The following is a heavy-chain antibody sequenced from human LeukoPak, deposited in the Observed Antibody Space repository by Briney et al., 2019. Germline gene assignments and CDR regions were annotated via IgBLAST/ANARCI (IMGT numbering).Heavy chain of an antibody. CDR3: AREGCSSTSCYGNWFDP. V-gene: IGHV4-59*01. CDR1: GGSISSYY. J-gene: IGHJ5*02. D-gene: IGHD2-2*01. Sequence: PSETLSLTCTVSGGSISSYYWSWIRQPPGKGLEGIGYIYYSGSTNYNPSLKSRVTISVDTSKNQFSLKLSSVTAADTAVYYCAREGCSSTSCYGNWFDPWGQGTLVTVSS. CDR2: IYYSGST.